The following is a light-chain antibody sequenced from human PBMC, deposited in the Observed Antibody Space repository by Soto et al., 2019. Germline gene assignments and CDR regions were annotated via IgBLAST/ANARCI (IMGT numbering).Light chain of an antibody. J-gene: IGKJ5*01. V-gene: IGKV1-39*01. CDR3: QHSYSNFTIT. CDR2: DAS. CDR1: QSISGY. Sequence: DIQVTQSPSSLSASLGDRVTISCRASQSISGYLNWYQQKPGKAPNLLIFDASSLQSGVPSRFSGRGSGAEYTLTISSLQPQDFATYFCQHSYSNFTITFGQGTRLEIK.